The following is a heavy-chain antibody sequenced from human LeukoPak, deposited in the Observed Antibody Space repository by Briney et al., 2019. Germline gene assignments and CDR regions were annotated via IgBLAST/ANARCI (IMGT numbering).Heavy chain of an antibody. J-gene: IGHJ5*02. CDR2: IGGRGGST. CDR3: GKEGGA. D-gene: IGHD3-16*01. V-gene: IGHV3-23*01. Sequence: GGSLRLSCVASGFTFSSYAMSWVRQAPGKGLEWVSAIGGRGGSTYYADSLGGRFTISRDNSKDMVYLQMNSLKVEDTATYYCGKEGGAWGQGTKVTVSS. CDR1: GFTFSSYA.